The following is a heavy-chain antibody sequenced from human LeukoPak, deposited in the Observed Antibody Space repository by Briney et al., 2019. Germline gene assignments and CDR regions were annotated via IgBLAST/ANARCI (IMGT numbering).Heavy chain of an antibody. CDR3: AKEDIVVVPAAMNLDY. D-gene: IGHD2-2*01. V-gene: IGHV3-30*02. Sequence: AGGSLRLSCAASGFTFSSYGMHWVRQAPGKGLEWVAFIRYDGSNKYYADSVKGRFTISRDNSKNTLYLQMNSLRAEDTAVYYCAKEDIVVVPAAMNLDYWGQGTLVTVSS. J-gene: IGHJ4*02. CDR2: IRYDGSNK. CDR1: GFTFSSYG.